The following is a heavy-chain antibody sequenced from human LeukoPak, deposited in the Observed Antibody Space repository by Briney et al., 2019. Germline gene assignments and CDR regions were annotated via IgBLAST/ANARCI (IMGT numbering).Heavy chain of an antibody. Sequence: SETLSLTCTVSGGSISTYYWSWIRQPPGKGLEWIGYIYYSGNTNFNPALKSRVTMSVDTSKNQFSLKLSSVTAADTAVYYCARDKGEYYDSSGYLDYWGQGTLVTVSS. V-gene: IGHV4-59*01. CDR1: GGSISTYY. J-gene: IGHJ4*02. D-gene: IGHD3-22*01. CDR3: ARDKGEYYDSSGYLDY. CDR2: IYYSGNT.